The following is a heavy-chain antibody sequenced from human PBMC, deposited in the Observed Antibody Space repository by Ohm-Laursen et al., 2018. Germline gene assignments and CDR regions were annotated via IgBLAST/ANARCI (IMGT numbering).Heavy chain of an antibody. V-gene: IGHV4-59*01. CDR1: GGSISSYY. Sequence: GTLSLTCTVSGGSISSYYWSWIRQPPGKGLEWIGYIHYSGNTNYNPSLKSRVTISVDTSKNQFSLKLSSATAADTAIYYCTSGGNRGNWFDPWGQGTLVTVSS. CDR2: IHYSGNT. CDR3: TSGGNRGNWFDP. J-gene: IGHJ5*02. D-gene: IGHD1/OR15-1a*01.